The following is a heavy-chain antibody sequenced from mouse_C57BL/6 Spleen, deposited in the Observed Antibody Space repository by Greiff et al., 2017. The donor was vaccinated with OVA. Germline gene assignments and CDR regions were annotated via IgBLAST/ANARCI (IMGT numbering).Heavy chain of an antibody. D-gene: IGHD2-3*01. CDR1: GFSLTSYG. V-gene: IGHV2-2*01. Sequence: VQVVESGPGLVQPSQSLSITCTVSGFSLTSYGVHWVRQSPGKGLEWLGVIWSGGSTDYNAAFISRLCISKDNSKSQIFCKMNSLQADDTAICYCARWLLGYFDYWGQGTTLTVSA. CDR2: IWSGGST. CDR3: ARWLLGYFDY. J-gene: IGHJ2*01.